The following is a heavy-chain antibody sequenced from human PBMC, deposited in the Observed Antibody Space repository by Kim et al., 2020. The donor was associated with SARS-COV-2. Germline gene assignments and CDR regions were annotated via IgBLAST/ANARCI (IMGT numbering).Heavy chain of an antibody. V-gene: IGHV3-21*01. J-gene: IGHJ6*02. CDR3: ARVSSRDGYDILTNYYYYGMDV. CDR2: ISSSSSYI. D-gene: IGHD3-9*01. CDR1: GFTFSSYS. Sequence: GGSLRLSCAASGFTFSSYSMNWVRQAPGKGLEWVSSISSSSSYIYYADSVKGRFTLSRDNAKNSLYLQMNSLRAEDTAVYYCARVSSRDGYDILTNYYYYGMDVWGQGTTVTVSS.